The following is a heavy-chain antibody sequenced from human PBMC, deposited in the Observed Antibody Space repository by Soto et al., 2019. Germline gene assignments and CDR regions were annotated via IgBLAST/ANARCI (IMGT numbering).Heavy chain of an antibody. D-gene: IGHD3-16*01. CDR1: GSKFSNYA. CDR2: ISATGDGT. J-gene: IGHJ4*02. Sequence: GGSLRLSCAASGSKFSNYAMSWFRQAPGKGLEWVSLISATGDGTYYADSVKGRFTISRDNSHNTLYLQVHSLTAEDTAVYYCAKDRRAGGNSAFYFDFWGQGAQVTVSS. V-gene: IGHV3-23*01. CDR3: AKDRRAGGNSAFYFDF.